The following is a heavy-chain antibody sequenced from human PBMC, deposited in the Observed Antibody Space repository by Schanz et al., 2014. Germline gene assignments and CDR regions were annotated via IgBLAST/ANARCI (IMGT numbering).Heavy chain of an antibody. CDR1: EFTFSSYK. V-gene: IGHV3-23*04. Sequence: EADLVESGGGLIQRGESLRLSCSASEFTFSSYKMNWVRQAPGKGLEWVSALSGSGGSTYYADSVKGRFTISRDNSKNTLYLQMNSLRAEDTAVYYCAREEGWGIAAAGPKHYYYGMDVWGQGTTVTVSS. CDR2: LSGSGGST. CDR3: AREEGWGIAAAGPKHYYYGMDV. D-gene: IGHD6-13*01. J-gene: IGHJ6*02.